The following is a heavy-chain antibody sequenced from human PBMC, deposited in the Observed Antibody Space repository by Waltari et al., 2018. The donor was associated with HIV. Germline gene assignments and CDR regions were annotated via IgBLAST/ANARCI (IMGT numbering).Heavy chain of an antibody. CDR3: ASEGEEERGFDY. D-gene: IGHD3-10*01. J-gene: IGHJ4*02. CDR1: GFTFSRYW. Sequence: EVQLVESGGGLVQPGGSLSLSCAASGFTFSRYWMRWVRQAPGKGLEWVANIKQDGSEKYYVDSVKGRFTISRDNAKNSLYLQMNSLRAEDTAVYYCASEGEEERGFDYWGQGTLVTVSS. CDR2: IKQDGSEK. V-gene: IGHV3-7*01.